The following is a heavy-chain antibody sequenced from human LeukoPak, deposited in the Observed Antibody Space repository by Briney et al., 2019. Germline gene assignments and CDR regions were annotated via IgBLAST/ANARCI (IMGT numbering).Heavy chain of an antibody. CDR3: ASLGGSSSQRWVAFDI. D-gene: IGHD6-13*01. CDR1: GYTFTSYY. Sequence: ASVKVSCKASGYTFTSYYMHWVRQAPGQGLEWMGINNPSGGSTSYAQKFQGRVTMTRDTSTSTVYMELSSLRSEDTAVYYCASLGGSSSQRWVAFDIWGQGTMVTVSS. J-gene: IGHJ3*02. CDR2: NNPSGGST. V-gene: IGHV1-46*01.